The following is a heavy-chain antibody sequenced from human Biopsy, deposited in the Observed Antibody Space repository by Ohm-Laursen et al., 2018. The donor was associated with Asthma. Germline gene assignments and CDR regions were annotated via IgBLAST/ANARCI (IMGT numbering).Heavy chain of an antibody. J-gene: IGHJ4*01. D-gene: IGHD2/OR15-2a*01. V-gene: IGHV1-58*01. CDR3: AAGRTSLQGESLI. CDR1: GVALSGYT. CDR2: IVFASGAT. Sequence: ASVKVSCNASGVALSGYTFEWVRQARGLGLEWIAGIVFASGATNYAQNFQDRLTVTRDTSAGSVSMELRGLSSTDTAVYYCAAGRTSLQGESLIWGQGTLVSVSS.